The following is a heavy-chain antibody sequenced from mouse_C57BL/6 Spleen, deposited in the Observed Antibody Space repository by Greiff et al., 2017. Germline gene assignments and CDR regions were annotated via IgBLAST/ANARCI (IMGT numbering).Heavy chain of an antibody. CDR1: GFSLTSYG. D-gene: IGHD1-1*01. V-gene: IGHV2-5*01. Sequence: QVQLKESGPGLVQPSQSLSITCTVSGFSLTSYGVHWVRQSPGKGLEWLGVIWRGGSTDYNAAFMSRLSITKDNSKSQVFFKMNSLQADDTAIYYCSKNRVDYYGSSYAIDYWGQGTSVTVSS. J-gene: IGHJ4*01. CDR2: IWRGGST. CDR3: SKNRVDYYGSSYAIDY.